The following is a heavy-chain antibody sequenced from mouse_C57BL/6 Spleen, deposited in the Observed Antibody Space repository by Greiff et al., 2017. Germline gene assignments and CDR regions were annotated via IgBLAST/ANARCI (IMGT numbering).Heavy chain of an antibody. Sequence: VQLQQSGPELVKPGASVKISCKASGYAFSSSWMNWVKQRPGKGLEWIGRIYPGDGDTKYNGKFKGKATLTADKSSSTAYMQLSSLTSEYSAVYFCATVYYGSSYGYFDVWGTGTTVTVSS. D-gene: IGHD1-1*01. CDR3: ATVYYGSSYGYFDV. CDR2: IYPGDGDT. CDR1: GYAFSSSW. V-gene: IGHV1-82*01. J-gene: IGHJ1*03.